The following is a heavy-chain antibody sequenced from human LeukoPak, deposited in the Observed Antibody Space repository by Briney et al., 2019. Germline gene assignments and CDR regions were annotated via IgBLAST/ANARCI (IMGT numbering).Heavy chain of an antibody. CDR3: ARGSAMVRGDWFDP. Sequence: SETLSLTCAVYGGSFSGYYWSWIRQPPGKGLEWIGEINHSGSTNYNPSLKSRVTISVDTSKNQFSLKLSSVTAADTAVYYCARGSAMVRGDWFDPWGQGTLVTVSS. V-gene: IGHV4-34*01. D-gene: IGHD3-10*01. CDR2: INHSGST. CDR1: GGSFSGYY. J-gene: IGHJ5*02.